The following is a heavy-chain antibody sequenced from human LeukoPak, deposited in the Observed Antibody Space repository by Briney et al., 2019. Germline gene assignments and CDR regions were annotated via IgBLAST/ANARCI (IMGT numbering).Heavy chain of an antibody. V-gene: IGHV1-3*01. J-gene: IGHJ4*02. CDR2: INAGNGNT. CDR3: ARGPGIAAAGTRPHQIDIDY. D-gene: IGHD6-13*01. Sequence: ASVKVSCKASGYTFTSYAMHWVRQAPGQRLEWMGWINAGNGNTKYSQKFQGRVTITRDTSASTAYMELSSLRSEDTAVYYCARGPGIAAAGTRPHQIDIDYWGQGTLVTVSS. CDR1: GYTFTSYA.